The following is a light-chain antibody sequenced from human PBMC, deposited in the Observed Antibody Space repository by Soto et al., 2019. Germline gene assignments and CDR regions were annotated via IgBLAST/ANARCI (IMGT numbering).Light chain of an antibody. V-gene: IGLV1-40*01. J-gene: IGLJ2*01. Sequence: QLVLTQPPSVSGAPGQRVTISCTGSSSNIGAGYDVHWYQQLPGTAPKLLIYGNSNRPSGVPDRFSGSKSGTSASLAITGLQAEDEAEYYCQSYDSSLSGSVFGGGTKVTVL. CDR2: GNS. CDR3: QSYDSSLSGSV. CDR1: SSNIGAGYD.